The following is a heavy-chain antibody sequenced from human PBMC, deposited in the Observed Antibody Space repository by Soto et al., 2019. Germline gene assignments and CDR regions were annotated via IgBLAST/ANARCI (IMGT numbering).Heavy chain of an antibody. V-gene: IGHV1-18*01. CDR1: GYTFYSHS. Sequence: ASVKVSCKASGYTFYSHSISWVRQAPGQGLEWMGRINGDYGNTQYAQKFRGRVTMTTDTSTTTVYMELTNLRSDDTAVYYCARCIQGDYYYGMDVWGQGNTVTVSS. D-gene: IGHD5-18*01. J-gene: IGHJ6*02. CDR3: ARCIQGDYYYGMDV. CDR2: INGDYGNT.